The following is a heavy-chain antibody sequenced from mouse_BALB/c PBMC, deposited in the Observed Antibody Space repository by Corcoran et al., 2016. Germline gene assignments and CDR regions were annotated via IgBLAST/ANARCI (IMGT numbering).Heavy chain of an antibody. Sequence: EVQLQQSGAELVKPGASVKLSCTASGFNIKDTYMHWVKQRPEQGLEWIGRIDPANGNTKYDPKFQGKATITADTSSNTAYLQRSSLTSEDPAVYYWARRYSSWFAYWGQGTLVTVSA. J-gene: IGHJ3*01. CDR2: IDPANGNT. D-gene: IGHD2-14*01. CDR3: ARRYSSWFAY. V-gene: IGHV14-3*02. CDR1: GFNIKDTY.